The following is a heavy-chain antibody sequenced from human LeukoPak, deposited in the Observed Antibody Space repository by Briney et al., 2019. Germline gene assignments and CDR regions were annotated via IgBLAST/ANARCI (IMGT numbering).Heavy chain of an antibody. CDR2: ISGSGGST. J-gene: IGHJ4*02. D-gene: IGHD4-17*01. Sequence: GGSLRLSCAASGFTFSSYAMSWVRQAPGKGLEWVSAISGSGGSTYYADSMKGRFTISRDNSKNTLYLQMNSLRAEDTAVYYCAKDHDYGDYVVPFDYWGQGTLVTVSS. CDR3: AKDHDYGDYVVPFDY. CDR1: GFTFSSYA. V-gene: IGHV3-23*01.